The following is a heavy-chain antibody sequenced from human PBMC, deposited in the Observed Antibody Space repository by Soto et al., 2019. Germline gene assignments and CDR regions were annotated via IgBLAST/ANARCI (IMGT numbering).Heavy chain of an antibody. CDR1: GFSFGDYA. D-gene: IGHD6-19*01. CDR3: AKDVGSSGWYEGFDS. J-gene: IGHJ4*02. Sequence: EVQLVESGGGLVQPGRSLRLSCAASGFSFGDYAMQWVRQVPGKGMEWVSSISWNGESIGYGDSVKGRFTIARDNGKKSVYLQMNSLRGEDGALYYCAKDVGSSGWYEGFDSWGQGTLVTVS. CDR2: ISWNGESI. V-gene: IGHV3-9*01.